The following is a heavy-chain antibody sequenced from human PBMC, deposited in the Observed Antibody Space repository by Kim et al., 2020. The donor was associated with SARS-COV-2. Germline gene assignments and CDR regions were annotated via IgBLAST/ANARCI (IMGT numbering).Heavy chain of an antibody. CDR3: ARDGVDTAMAYYYYGMDV. V-gene: IGHV3-48*02. D-gene: IGHD5-18*01. CDR1: GFTFSSYS. CDR2: ISSSSTI. J-gene: IGHJ6*02. Sequence: GGSLRLSCAASGFTFSSYSMNWVRQAPGKGLEWVSYISSSSTIYYADSVKGRFTISRDNAKNSLYLQMNSLRDEDTAVYYCARDGVDTAMAYYYYGMDVWGQGTTVTVSS.